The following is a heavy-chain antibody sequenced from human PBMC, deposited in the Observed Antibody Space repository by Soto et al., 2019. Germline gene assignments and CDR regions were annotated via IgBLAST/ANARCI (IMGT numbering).Heavy chain of an antibody. Sequence: QVHLVQSGAEVKKPGASVKVSCKGSGYGFTTYGITWVRQAPGQGLEWMAWISAHNGNTDYAQNLQGGVTVTRDTSTSTAYMELRSLRSDDTAVYYCARGRYGDYWGQGALVTVSS. CDR3: ARGRYGDY. V-gene: IGHV1-18*01. CDR2: ISAHNGNT. CDR1: GYGFTTYG. J-gene: IGHJ4*02. D-gene: IGHD1-1*01.